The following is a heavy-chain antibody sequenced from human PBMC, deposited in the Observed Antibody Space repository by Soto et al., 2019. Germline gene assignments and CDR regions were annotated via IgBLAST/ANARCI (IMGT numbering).Heavy chain of an antibody. D-gene: IGHD3-10*01. CDR3: AIYYYGSGSRVY. CDR2: ISSSSSYI. V-gene: IGHV3-21*01. Sequence: EVQLVESGGGLVKPGGSLRLSCAASGFTFSSYSMNWVRQAPGKGLEWVSSISSSSSYIYYADSVKGRFTISRDNAKNSLYLQMNSLRAEDTAVYYCAIYYYGSGSRVYWGQGTLVTVSS. CDR1: GFTFSSYS. J-gene: IGHJ4*02.